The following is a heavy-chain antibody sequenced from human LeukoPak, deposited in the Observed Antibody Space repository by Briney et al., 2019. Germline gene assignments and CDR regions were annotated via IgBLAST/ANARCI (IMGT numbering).Heavy chain of an antibody. V-gene: IGHV3-74*01. CDR1: GFTFSSYW. J-gene: IGHJ3*01. Sequence: GVSLRLSCAASGFTFSSYWMHWVRGAPGKGLVWVSRINSDGTDTRYADSVKGRFTISRDNARNTLYLQMNSLRDEDTAMFYCTAGYSSSWYNAFDVWGQGTRVTVSS. D-gene: IGHD6-13*01. CDR3: TAGYSSSWYNAFDV. CDR2: INSDGTDT.